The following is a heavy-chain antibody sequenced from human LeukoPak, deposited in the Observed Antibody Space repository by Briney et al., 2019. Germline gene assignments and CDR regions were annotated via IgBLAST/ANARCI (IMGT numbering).Heavy chain of an antibody. J-gene: IGHJ3*02. CDR2: IYPGDSDT. Sequence: ESLKISCKGSGYSFTSYWIGWVRQMPGKGLEWMGVIYPGDSDTRYSPSFQGQVTISADKSISTAYLQWSSLKASDTAMYYCGGALPHDAFDIWGQGTMVTVSS. CDR1: GYSFTSYW. CDR3: GGALPHDAFDI. V-gene: IGHV5-51*01. D-gene: IGHD6-25*01.